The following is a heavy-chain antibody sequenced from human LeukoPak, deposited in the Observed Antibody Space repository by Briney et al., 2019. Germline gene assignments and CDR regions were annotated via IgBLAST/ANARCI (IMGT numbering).Heavy chain of an antibody. J-gene: IGHJ4*02. CDR3: ARLDYYGSGRYS. CDR1: GFTVSSNY. V-gene: IGHV3-53*01. Sequence: GGSLRLSCAASGFTVSSNYMSWVRQAPGKGLEWVSVIYSSGSTYYADSVKGRFTISRDNSKNTLYLQMNSLRAEDTAVYYCARLDYYGSGRYSWGPGTLGNVFS. D-gene: IGHD3-10*01. CDR2: IYSSGST.